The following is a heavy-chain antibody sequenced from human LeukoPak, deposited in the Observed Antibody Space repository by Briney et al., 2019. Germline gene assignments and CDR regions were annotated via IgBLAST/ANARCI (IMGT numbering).Heavy chain of an antibody. D-gene: IGHD2-15*01. CDR3: ARGRRSASVVVVAATRSRWFDP. J-gene: IGHJ5*02. Sequence: GRSLRLSCAASGFTFSSYSMNWVRQAPGKGLEWVSSISSSSSYIYYADSVKGRFTISRDNAKNSLYLQMNSLRAEDTAVYYCARGRRSASVVVVAATRSRWFDPWGQGTLVTVSS. V-gene: IGHV3-21*01. CDR1: GFTFSSYS. CDR2: ISSSSSYI.